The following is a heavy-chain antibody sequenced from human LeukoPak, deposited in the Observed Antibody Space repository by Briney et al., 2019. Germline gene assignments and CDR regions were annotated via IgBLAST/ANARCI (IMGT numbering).Heavy chain of an antibody. CDR2: ISGGGGST. CDR1: GFTFSIYA. J-gene: IGHJ4*02. CDR3: AKGTSSSSPYYFDS. Sequence: GGSLRPSCAASGFTFSIYAIGWAGRAPGKGLKWFFVISGGGGSTYYADSVKGRFTISRDNSKDSLYLQMNSLRAEDTAVYYCAKGTSSSSPYYFDSWGRGTLVTVSS. V-gene: IGHV3-23*01. D-gene: IGHD6-6*01.